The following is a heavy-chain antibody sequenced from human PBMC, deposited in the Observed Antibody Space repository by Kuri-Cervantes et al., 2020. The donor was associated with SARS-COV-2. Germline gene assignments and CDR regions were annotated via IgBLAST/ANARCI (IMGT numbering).Heavy chain of an antibody. V-gene: IGHV4-4*02. D-gene: IGHD5-18*01. J-gene: IGHJ6*02. CDR3: ARVKRRGYLVYYYYGMDV. CDR2: IYHGGST. Sequence: GSLRLSCAVSGGSMSNSDWWSWVRQPPGKGLEWIGEIYHGGSTNYNPSLKSRVTISVDKSKNQFSLKLSSVTAADTAVYYCARVKRRGYLVYYYYGMDVWGQGTTVTVSS. CDR1: GGSMSNSDW.